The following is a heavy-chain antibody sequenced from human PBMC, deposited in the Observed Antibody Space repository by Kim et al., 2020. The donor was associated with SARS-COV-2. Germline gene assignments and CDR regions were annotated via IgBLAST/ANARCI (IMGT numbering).Heavy chain of an antibody. J-gene: IGHJ6*02. V-gene: IGHV1-69*13. D-gene: IGHD2-2*01. CDR1: GGTFSSYA. Sequence: SVKVSCKASGGTFSSYAISWVRQAPGQGLEWMGGIIPIFGTANYAQKFQGRVTITADESTSTAYMELSSLRSEDTAVYYCARGSHIVVVPAASFGMDVWGQGTTVTVSS. CDR3: ARGSHIVVVPAASFGMDV. CDR2: IIPIFGTA.